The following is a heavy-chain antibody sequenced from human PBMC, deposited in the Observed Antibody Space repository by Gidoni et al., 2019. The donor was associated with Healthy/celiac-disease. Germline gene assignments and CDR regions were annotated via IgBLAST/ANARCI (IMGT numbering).Heavy chain of an antibody. CDR2: ISAYNGNT. CDR3: ARSQWLAHYYYYGMDV. D-gene: IGHD6-19*01. CDR1: GYTFTSYG. Sequence: QVQLVQSGAEVKKPGASVKVSCKASGYTFTSYGISWVRQAPGQGLEWMGWISAYNGNTNYAQKLQGRVTMTTDTSTSTAYIELRSLRSDDTAVYYCARSQWLAHYYYYGMDVWGQGTTVTVSS. J-gene: IGHJ6*02. V-gene: IGHV1-18*01.